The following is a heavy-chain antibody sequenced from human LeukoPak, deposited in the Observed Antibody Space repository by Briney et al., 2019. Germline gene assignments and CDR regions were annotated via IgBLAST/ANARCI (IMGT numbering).Heavy chain of an antibody. J-gene: IGHJ6*03. CDR1: GFTFTSYD. D-gene: IGHD1-14*01. Sequence: GGSLRLSCAASGFTFTSYDMSWVRQAPGKGLEWVSAISGSGGSTYYADSVKGRFTISRDNSKNTLYVQMNSLRAEDTAVYYCARVGTTATYYYYYMDVWGKGTTVTISS. CDR2: ISGSGGST. CDR3: ARVGTTATYYYYYMDV. V-gene: IGHV3-23*01.